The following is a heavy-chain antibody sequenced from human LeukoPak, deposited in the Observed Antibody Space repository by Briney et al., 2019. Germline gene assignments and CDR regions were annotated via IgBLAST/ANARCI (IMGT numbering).Heavy chain of an antibody. CDR1: GGSISSYY. J-gene: IGHJ4*02. Sequence: SETLSLTCTVSGGSISSYYWNWIWQPPGEGLEWIGCSSYSGTTNYHPSLNRRVTISVDTSKNQFSLKLSCVTAGDTSVYYCARDRYYYSGSDYNWGQGTLVTVPS. CDR2: SSYSGTT. CDR3: ARDRYYYSGSDYN. V-gene: IGHV4-59*12. D-gene: IGHD3-10*01.